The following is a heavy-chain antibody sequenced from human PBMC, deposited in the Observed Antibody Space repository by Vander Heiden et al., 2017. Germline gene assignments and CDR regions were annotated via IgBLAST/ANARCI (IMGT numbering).Heavy chain of an antibody. D-gene: IGHD3-22*01. CDR3: ARGRGYYDSSGYYHY. CDR1: GGSFSGYY. Sequence: QVQLQQWGAGLLKPSETLSLTCAVDGGSFSGYYWSWIRQPPGKGLEWIGEINHSGSTNYNPSLKSRVTISVDTSKNQFSLKLSSVTAADTAVYYCARGRGYYDSSGYYHYWGQGTLVTVSS. J-gene: IGHJ4*02. V-gene: IGHV4-34*01. CDR2: INHSGST.